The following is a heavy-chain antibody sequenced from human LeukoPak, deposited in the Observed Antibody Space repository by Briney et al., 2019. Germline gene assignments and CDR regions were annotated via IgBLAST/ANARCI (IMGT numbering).Heavy chain of an antibody. CDR1: GYTFTGYY. CDR3: ARNLNYYDSSGYLSY. CDR2: INPNSGGT. Sequence: ASVKVSCKASGYTFTGYYMQWVRQAPGQGLEWMGWINPNSGGTNYTQKFQSRVTIIRGTTISTAYMELSRLRSDDTAVYYCARNLNYYDSSGYLSYWGQGTLVTVSS. V-gene: IGHV1-2*02. J-gene: IGHJ4*02. D-gene: IGHD3-22*01.